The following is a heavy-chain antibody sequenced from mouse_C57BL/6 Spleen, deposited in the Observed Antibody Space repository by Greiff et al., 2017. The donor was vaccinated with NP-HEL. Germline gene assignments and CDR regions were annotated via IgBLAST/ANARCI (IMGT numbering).Heavy chain of an antibody. D-gene: IGHD1-1*01. Sequence: VQLQQSGAELVKPGASVKLSCKASGYTFTEYTIHWVKQRSGQGLEWIGWFYPGSGSIKYNEKFKDKATLTADKSSSTVYMELSRLTSEDSAVYFCARHEEEGYYGSSHWYFDVWGTGTTVTVSS. CDR3: ARHEEEGYYGSSHWYFDV. V-gene: IGHV1-62-2*01. CDR1: GYTFTEYT. J-gene: IGHJ1*03. CDR2: FYPGSGSI.